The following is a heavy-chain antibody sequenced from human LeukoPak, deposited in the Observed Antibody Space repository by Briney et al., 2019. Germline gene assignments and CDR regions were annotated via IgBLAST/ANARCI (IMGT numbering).Heavy chain of an antibody. CDR1: GFTFSSYW. CDR3: ARDYLNWNDFTGY. CDR2: IKQDGSEK. V-gene: IGHV3-7*01. Sequence: GGSLRLSCAASGFTFSSYWMSWVRQAPGKGLEWVANIKQDGSEKYYVDSVRGRFTISRDNAKNSLYLQMNSLRAEDTAVYYCARDYLNWNDFTGYWGQGTLVTVSS. D-gene: IGHD1-1*01. J-gene: IGHJ4*02.